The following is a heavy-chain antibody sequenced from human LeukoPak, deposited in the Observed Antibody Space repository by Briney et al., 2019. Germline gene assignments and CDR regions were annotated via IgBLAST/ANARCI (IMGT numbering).Heavy chain of an antibody. J-gene: IGHJ6*03. D-gene: IGHD1-26*01. CDR3: ASGTSGSYSVYYYYMDV. Sequence: GGTLRLSCAASGFTFSTFAMIWVRQPPGKGLEWVSYISSSSSTIYYADSVKGRFTISRDNAKNSLYLQMNSLRAEDTAVYYCASGTSGSYSVYYYYMDVWGKGTTVTVSS. V-gene: IGHV3-48*01. CDR1: GFTFSTFA. CDR2: ISSSSSTI.